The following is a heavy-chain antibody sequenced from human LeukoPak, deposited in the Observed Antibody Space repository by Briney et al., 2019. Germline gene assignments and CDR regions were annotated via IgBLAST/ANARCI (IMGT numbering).Heavy chain of an antibody. CDR2: ITGSSSST. CDR1: GFTFSSYA. Sequence: GGSLRLSCAASGFTFSSYAMSWVRQASGKGLEWVSTITGSSSSTYYADSMKGRFTISRDNSKNTLYLQMNSLRAEDTAVYYCARADAIDYWGQGTLVTVSS. D-gene: IGHD2-8*01. J-gene: IGHJ4*02. CDR3: ARADAIDY. V-gene: IGHV3-23*01.